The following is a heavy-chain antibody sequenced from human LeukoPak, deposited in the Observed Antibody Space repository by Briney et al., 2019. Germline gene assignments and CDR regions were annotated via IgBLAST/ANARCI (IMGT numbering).Heavy chain of an antibody. CDR1: VVSISSYY. CDR3: ARQRSSGWPHYYYYMDV. Sequence: PSETLSLTCTVSVVSISSYYWSWIRQPPGKGLEWSGYIYYSGSTNCNPSLKSQVTISVDTSKNQFSLKLSSVTAADTAVYYCARQRSSGWPHYYYYMDVWGKGTTVTVSS. J-gene: IGHJ6*03. CDR2: IYYSGST. D-gene: IGHD6-19*01. V-gene: IGHV4-59*01.